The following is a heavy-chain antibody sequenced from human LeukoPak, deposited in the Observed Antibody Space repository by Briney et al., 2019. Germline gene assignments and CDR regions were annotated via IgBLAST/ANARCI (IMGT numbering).Heavy chain of an antibody. Sequence: GGSLRLSCAASGFTFSSYSMNWVRQAPGKGLEWVSVIYTGGTTYYADSVKGRFTISRDNSKNTLYLQMNSLRVEDTAVYYCARVSRGNYYFDYWGPGTLVTVSS. J-gene: IGHJ4*02. CDR3: ARVSRGNYYFDY. V-gene: IGHV3-66*01. CDR2: IYTGGTT. CDR1: GFTFSSYS.